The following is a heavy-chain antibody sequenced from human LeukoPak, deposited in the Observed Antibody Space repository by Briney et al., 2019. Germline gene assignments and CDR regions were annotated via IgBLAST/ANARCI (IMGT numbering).Heavy chain of an antibody. V-gene: IGHV5-51*01. D-gene: IGHD3-22*01. CDR1: GYSFTSYW. J-gene: IGHJ4*02. CDR3: ARLNHDSSGSGLDY. CDR2: IYPGDSDT. Sequence: PGESLTISRQGSGYSFTSYWIGWVRQMPGKGLEWMGIIYPGDSDTRYSATFQGQVTISAEKSISTAYLQWSSLKASDTAMYYCARLNHDSSGSGLDYWGQGTLVTVSS.